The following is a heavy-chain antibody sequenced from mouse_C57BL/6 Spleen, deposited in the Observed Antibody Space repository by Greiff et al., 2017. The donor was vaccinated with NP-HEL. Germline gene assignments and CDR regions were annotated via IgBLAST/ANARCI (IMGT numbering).Heavy chain of an antibody. Sequence: EVKLVESGGDLVKPGGSLKLSCAASGFTFSSYGMSWVRQTPDKRLEWVATISSGGSYTYYPDSVKGRFTISRDNAKNTLYLQMSSLKSEDTAMYYCARHYYSNPYYFDYWGQSTTLTVSS. D-gene: IGHD2-5*01. CDR1: GFTFSSYG. V-gene: IGHV5-6*01. CDR3: ARHYYSNPYYFDY. CDR2: ISSGGSYT. J-gene: IGHJ2*01.